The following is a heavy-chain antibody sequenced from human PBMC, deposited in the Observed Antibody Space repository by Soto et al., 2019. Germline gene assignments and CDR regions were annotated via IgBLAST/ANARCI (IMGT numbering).Heavy chain of an antibody. CDR2: ISSNWVST. J-gene: IGHJ5*02. CDR3: VKDFLTFYCSGGTCYGGGGGFGDP. CDR1: GFTFSNYA. D-gene: IGHD2-15*01. Sequence: GGSLRLSCSASGFTFSNYAMHWVRQAPGKGLEYVSAISSNWVSTYYADSVKGRFTISRDNSKNTLYFQISSLRAEDTAVYYCVKDFLTFYCSGGTCYGGGGGFGDPWGQGTLVTVSS. V-gene: IGHV3-64D*08.